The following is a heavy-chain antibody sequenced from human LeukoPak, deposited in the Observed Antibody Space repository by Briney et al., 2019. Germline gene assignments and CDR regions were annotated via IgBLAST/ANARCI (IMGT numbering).Heavy chain of an antibody. J-gene: IGHJ4*02. CDR2: INPNSGGT. V-gene: IGHV1-2*02. D-gene: IGHD2-15*01. CDR1: GYTFTGYY. Sequence: ASVKVSCKASGYTFTGYYMHWVRQAPGQGLEWMGWINPNSGGTNYAQKLQGRVTMTRDTSISTAYMELGRLRSDDTAVYYCARGYGLVYCSGGSCYSYFDYWGQGTLVTVSS. CDR3: ARGYGLVYCSGGSCYSYFDY.